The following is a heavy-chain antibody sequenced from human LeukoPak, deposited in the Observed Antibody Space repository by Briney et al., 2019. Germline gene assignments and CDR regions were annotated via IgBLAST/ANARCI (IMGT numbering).Heavy chain of an antibody. CDR2: IYHSGST. Sequence: SGTLSLTCAVSDGSISSSHWWSWVRQPPGKGLEWIGEIYHSGSTNCNPSLKSRVTISVDKSKNHFSLNLSSVTAADTAVYYCARGFNWNDVGGYFDYWGQGTLVTVSS. CDR1: DGSISSSHW. D-gene: IGHD1-1*01. J-gene: IGHJ4*02. V-gene: IGHV4-4*02. CDR3: ARGFNWNDVGGYFDY.